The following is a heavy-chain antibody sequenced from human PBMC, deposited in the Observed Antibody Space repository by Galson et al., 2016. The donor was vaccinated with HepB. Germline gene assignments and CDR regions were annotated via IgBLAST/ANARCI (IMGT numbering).Heavy chain of an antibody. CDR1: GASFTSGGYY. Sequence: TLSLTCTVSGASFTSGGYYWSWLRQPTGKPLEWIGRTYMSGSTKYNPSLNSRVTISVDTSRRQFSLKLSSVTAADTAVYYCARESGDFWSAYADSWGQGILVTVSS. J-gene: IGHJ4*02. D-gene: IGHD3-3*01. CDR3: ARESGDFWSAYADS. V-gene: IGHV4-61*02. CDR2: TYMSGST.